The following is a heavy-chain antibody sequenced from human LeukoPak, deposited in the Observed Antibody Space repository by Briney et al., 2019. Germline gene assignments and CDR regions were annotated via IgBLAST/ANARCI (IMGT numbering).Heavy chain of an antibody. D-gene: IGHD3-10*01. CDR1: GGSISSYY. V-gene: IGHV4-59*01. CDR3: ARDQDGSGSYNIVY. Sequence: SETLSLTCTVSGGSISSYYWSWIRQPPGKGLEWTGYIYYSGSTNYNPSLKSRVTISVDTSKDQFSLKLSSVTAADTAVYYCARDQDGSGSYNIVYWGQGTLVTVSS. J-gene: IGHJ4*02. CDR2: IYYSGST.